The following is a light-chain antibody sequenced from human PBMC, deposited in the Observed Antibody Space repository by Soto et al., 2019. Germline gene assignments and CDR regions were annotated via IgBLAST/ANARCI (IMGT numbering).Light chain of an antibody. CDR2: DVS. Sequence: QSALTQPASVSGSPGQSITISCTGTSSDVGSYNYVSWYQQYPGKAPKLMIYDVSYRPSEVSYRFSGSKSGNTASLTISGLQAEDEADYYCSSYTPSSNHVVFGGGTTLTVL. J-gene: IGLJ3*02. CDR3: SSYTPSSNHVV. CDR1: SSDVGSYNY. V-gene: IGLV2-14*01.